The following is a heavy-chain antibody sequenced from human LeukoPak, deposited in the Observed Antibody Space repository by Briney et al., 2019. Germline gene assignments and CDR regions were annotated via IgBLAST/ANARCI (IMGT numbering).Heavy chain of an antibody. CDR2: IIPILGIA. CDR1: GGTFSSYT. J-gene: IGHJ5*02. CDR3: ARAGSVDYDFWSGYYQQGDNRFDP. V-gene: IGHV1-69*02. D-gene: IGHD3-3*01. Sequence: SVKVSCKASGGTFSSYTISWVRQAPGQGLEWMGRIIPILGIANYAQKFQGRVTITADKSSSTAYMELSSLRSEDTAVYYCARAGSVDYDFWSGYYQQGDNRFDPWGQGTLVTVSS.